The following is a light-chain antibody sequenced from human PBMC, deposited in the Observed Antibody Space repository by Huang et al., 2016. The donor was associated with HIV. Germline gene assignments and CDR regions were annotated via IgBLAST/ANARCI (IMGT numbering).Light chain of an antibody. CDR2: AAS. CDR3: QQFSSYSPLT. J-gene: IGKJ4*01. CDR1: QGISNS. Sequence: IQLTQSPSSLSASVGDRVTITCRASQGISNSLVWYQQKPGRAPKLLIYAASTLQSGVTSRFSDSGSGTDFTLTISSLQPEDSATYYCQQFSSYSPLTFGGGTKVEIK. V-gene: IGKV1-9*01.